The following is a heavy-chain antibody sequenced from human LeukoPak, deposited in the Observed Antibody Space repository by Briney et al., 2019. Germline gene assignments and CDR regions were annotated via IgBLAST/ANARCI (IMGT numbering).Heavy chain of an antibody. CDR2: IIPIFATA. J-gene: IGHJ3*02. CDR3: ATGEVTDYSRWGFEI. CDR1: GGTFTGYA. V-gene: IGHV1-69*13. Sequence: VASVKVSCKASGGTFTGYAVSWVQQAPGQGLEWMGGIIPIFATADYPQKFQGRVTITADESRTTAYLELRNLRSEDTAVYYCATGEVTDYSRWGFEIWGQGTMVTVSS. D-gene: IGHD3-16*01.